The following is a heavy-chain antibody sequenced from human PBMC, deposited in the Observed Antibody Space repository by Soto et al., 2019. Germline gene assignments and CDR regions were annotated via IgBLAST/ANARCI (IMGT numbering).Heavy chain of an antibody. V-gene: IGHV3-30*04. Sequence: QVQLVQSGGGVVQPGRSLRLSCAASAFNLNSYSLHWVRQAPGKGLEWVAAISFDGRTEYYTDSVEGRFTISRVNSDKMLYLQMNSLRPEDTAVYFCASGTGGSSSWTRDAFDIWGQGTVVTVSS. CDR2: ISFDGRTE. J-gene: IGHJ3*02. CDR1: AFNLNSYS. D-gene: IGHD6-13*01. CDR3: ASGTGGSSSWTRDAFDI.